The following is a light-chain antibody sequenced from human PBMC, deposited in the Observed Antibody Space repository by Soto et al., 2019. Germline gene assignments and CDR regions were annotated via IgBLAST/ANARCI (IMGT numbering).Light chain of an antibody. V-gene: IGLV1-47*01. CDR2: RNN. CDR3: AAWDDGLSGPV. Sequence: QSVLTQPPSASGTPGQRVTISCSGSSSNIGSNYVYWYQQLPGTAPKLLIYRNNQRPSGDPDRFSGSKSGTSASLAISGLRSEDEADYYCAAWDDGLSGPVFGGGTQLTVL. CDR1: SSNIGSNY. J-gene: IGLJ7*01.